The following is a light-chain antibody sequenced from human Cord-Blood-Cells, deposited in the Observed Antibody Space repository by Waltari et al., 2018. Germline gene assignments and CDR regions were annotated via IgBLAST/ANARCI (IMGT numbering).Light chain of an antibody. V-gene: IGLV1-47*01. CDR2: RNN. Sequence: QSVLTQPPSASGTPGQRVTISCSGSSSNIGSNYVYWYQQLPGTAPKLLSYRNNQRPSGVPDRFSGSKSVTSASLAISGLRSEDEADYYCAAWDDSLSGLVFGGGTKLTVL. CDR3: AAWDDSLSGLV. CDR1: SSNIGSNY. J-gene: IGLJ3*02.